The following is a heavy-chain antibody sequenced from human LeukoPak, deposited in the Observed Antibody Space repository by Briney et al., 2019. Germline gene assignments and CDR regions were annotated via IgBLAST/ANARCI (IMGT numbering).Heavy chain of an antibody. CDR3: ARAKYPYYFDY. CDR2: IYSGGST. CDR1: GFTVSSNY. V-gene: IGHV3-53*05. J-gene: IGHJ4*02. Sequence: PGGSLRLSCAASGFTVSSNYMSWVRQAPGKGLEWVSVIYSGGSTYYADSVKGRFTISRDNSKNTLYLQMNSLRAEDTAVYYCARAKYPYYFDYWGQGTLVTVSS.